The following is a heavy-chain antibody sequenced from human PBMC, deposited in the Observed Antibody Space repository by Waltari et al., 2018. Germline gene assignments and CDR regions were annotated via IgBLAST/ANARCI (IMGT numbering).Heavy chain of an antibody. D-gene: IGHD3-10*01. Sequence: QVQLQQWGAGLLKPSETLSLTCAVYGGSFSGYYWSWIRQPPGKGPEWNGEINQKWNNHFNPSPQRPVTLTVDKFKNQFSLKLRSVTAADTACYYFSRVRGKNTIVRGAPPDYWGQGTLVTVSS. CDR2: INQKWNN. V-gene: IGHV4-34*01. CDR3: SRVRGKNTIVRGAPPDY. J-gene: IGHJ4*02. CDR1: GGSFSGYY.